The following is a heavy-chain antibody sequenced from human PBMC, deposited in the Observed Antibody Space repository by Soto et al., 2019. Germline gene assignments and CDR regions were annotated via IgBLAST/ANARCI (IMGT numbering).Heavy chain of an antibody. V-gene: IGHV3-23*01. D-gene: IGHD2-15*01. J-gene: IGHJ6*02. CDR2: ISGSGGST. Sequence: EVQLLESGGGLVQPGGSLRLSCAASGFTFSSYAMSWVRQAPGKGLEWVSAISGSGGSTYYADSVKGRFTISRDNSKNTLYLQMNSLRAEDTAVYYCANHGDAEDIVVVVAAKHYYYYGMDVWGQGTTVTVSS. CDR1: GFTFSSYA. CDR3: ANHGDAEDIVVVVAAKHYYYYGMDV.